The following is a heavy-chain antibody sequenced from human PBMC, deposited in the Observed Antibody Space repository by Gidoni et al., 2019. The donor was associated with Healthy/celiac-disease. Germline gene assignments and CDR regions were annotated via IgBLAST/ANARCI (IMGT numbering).Heavy chain of an antibody. CDR2: ISSNGGST. J-gene: IGHJ3*02. V-gene: IGHV3-64D*06. Sequence: EVQLVESGGGLVQPGGSLRLSCSASGFTFSSYAMHWVRQAPGKGLEYVSAISSNGGSTYYADSVKGRFTISRDNSKNTLYLQMSSLRAEDTAVYYCVKDRYPAEIVGLSTGAFDIWGQGTMVTVSS. CDR3: VKDRYPAEIVGLSTGAFDI. CDR1: GFTFSSYA. D-gene: IGHD3-22*01.